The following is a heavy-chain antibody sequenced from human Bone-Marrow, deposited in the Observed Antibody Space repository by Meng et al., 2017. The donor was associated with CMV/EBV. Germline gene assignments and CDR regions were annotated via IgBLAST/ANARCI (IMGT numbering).Heavy chain of an antibody. CDR2: ISAYNGNT. D-gene: IGHD3-9*01. J-gene: IGHJ6*02. V-gene: IGHV1-18*01. CDR3: ARDGRVLRYFDWPNYYYYGMDV. Sequence: ASVKVSCKASGVTFSSYAISWVRQAPGQGLEWMGWISAYNGNTNYAQKLQGRVTMTTDTSTSTAYMELRSLRSDDTAVYHCARDGRVLRYFDWPNYYYYGMDVWGQGTTVTVSS. CDR1: GVTFSSYA.